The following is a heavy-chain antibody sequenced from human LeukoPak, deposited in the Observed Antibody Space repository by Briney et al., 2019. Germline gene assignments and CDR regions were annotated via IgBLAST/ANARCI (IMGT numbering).Heavy chain of an antibody. Sequence: GGSLRLSCAASGFTFSNYAMRWVRQAPGKGLEWVSAISGRGGDTYYADSVKGRFTISRDNSKNTLYLQMNNLRVEDTAVYYCAKSVDGSGSYPGAFDFWGQGTLVTVSS. D-gene: IGHD3-10*01. CDR1: GFTFSNYA. J-gene: IGHJ4*02. V-gene: IGHV3-23*01. CDR2: ISGRGGDT. CDR3: AKSVDGSGSYPGAFDF.